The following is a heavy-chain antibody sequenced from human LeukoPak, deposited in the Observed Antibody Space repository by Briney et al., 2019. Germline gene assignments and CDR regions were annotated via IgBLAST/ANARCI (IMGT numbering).Heavy chain of an antibody. V-gene: IGHV3-21*01. CDR3: ARADSRGWKDH. Sequence: GGSLRLSCAASGFTFSSYEMNWVRQAPGKGLEWVSSISSTGTYIYYGDSVKGRFTISRDNAKNSLYLHMKSLRAEDTAVYYCARADSRGWKDHWGQGILVTVSS. J-gene: IGHJ4*02. CDR2: ISSTGTYI. D-gene: IGHD6-19*01. CDR1: GFTFSSYE.